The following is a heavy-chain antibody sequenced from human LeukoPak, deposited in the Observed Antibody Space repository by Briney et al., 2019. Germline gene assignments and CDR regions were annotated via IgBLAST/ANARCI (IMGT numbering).Heavy chain of an antibody. Sequence: PSKTLSLTCTVSGGSISSYYWSWIRQPPGKGLEWIGYIYTSGSTNYNPSLKSRVTISVDTSKNQFSLKLSSVTAADTAVYYCARKDYGGNWFDPWGQGTLVTVSS. CDR3: ARKDYGGNWFDP. CDR1: GGSISSYY. V-gene: IGHV4-4*09. J-gene: IGHJ5*02. D-gene: IGHD4-23*01. CDR2: IYTSGST.